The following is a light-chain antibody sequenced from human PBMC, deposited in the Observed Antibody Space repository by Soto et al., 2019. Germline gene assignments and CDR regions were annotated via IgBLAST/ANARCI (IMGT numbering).Light chain of an antibody. V-gene: IGKV3-11*01. CDR3: QQRANWRIT. CDR2: DTS. Sequence: EIVLTQSPATLSLSPGERATLSCRASQSVSSSLAWYQQNPGQAPRLLIYDTSNRATGIPARFSGSGSGTDFTLTISSLEPEDFAVYYCQQRANWRITFGQGTRLDIK. CDR1: QSVSSS. J-gene: IGKJ5*01.